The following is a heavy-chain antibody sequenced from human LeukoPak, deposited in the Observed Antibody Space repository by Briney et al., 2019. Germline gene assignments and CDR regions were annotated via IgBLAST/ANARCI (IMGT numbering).Heavy chain of an antibody. CDR3: AELGITMIGGV. Sequence: GGSLRLSCAASGFTFSYYGVHWVRQAPDKGLEWVAFIRYDGSSKYYADSVKGRFTISRDNSNNTLYLQMNSLRAEDTAVYYCAELGITMIGGVWGKGTTVTISS. CDR2: IRYDGSSK. J-gene: IGHJ6*04. D-gene: IGHD3-10*02. CDR1: GFTFSYYG. V-gene: IGHV3-30*02.